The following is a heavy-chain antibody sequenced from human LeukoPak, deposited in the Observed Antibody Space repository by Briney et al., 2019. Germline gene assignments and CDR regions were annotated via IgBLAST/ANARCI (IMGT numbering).Heavy chain of an antibody. J-gene: IGHJ4*02. V-gene: IGHV3-23*01. CDR1: GLSFRSYG. Sequence: GGSLRLSCEASGLSFRSYGMSWVRQAPGKGLEWVSGISGSGDNTYYIDSVKGRFTISRDNSKNTLYLQMSSLRVEDTAVYYCAKCWTSDGVCLNFDHWGQGALVTV. CDR2: ISGSGDNT. D-gene: IGHD2-8*01. CDR3: AKCWTSDGVCLNFDH.